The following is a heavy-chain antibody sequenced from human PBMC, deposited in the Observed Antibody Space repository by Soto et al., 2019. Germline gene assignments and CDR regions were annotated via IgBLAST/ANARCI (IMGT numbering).Heavy chain of an antibody. CDR3: ASRIAVAGTTRIAFDI. Sequence: QLQLQESGPGLVKPSETLSLTCTVSGGSISSSSYYWGWIRQPPGKGLEWIGSIYYSGSTYYNPSLKSRVTISVVTSKNHFSLKLSSVTAADTAVYYCASRIAVAGTTRIAFDIWGEGTMVTVSS. D-gene: IGHD6-19*01. CDR1: GGSISSSSYY. CDR2: IYYSGST. V-gene: IGHV4-39*01. J-gene: IGHJ3*02.